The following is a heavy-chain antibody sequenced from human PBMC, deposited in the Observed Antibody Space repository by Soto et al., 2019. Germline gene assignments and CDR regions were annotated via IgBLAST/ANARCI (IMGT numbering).Heavy chain of an antibody. J-gene: IGHJ4*02. Sequence: SETLSLTCTVSGGSISSSSYYWGWIRQPPGKGLEWIGSIYYSGSTYYNPSLKSRVTISVDTSKNQFSLKLSSVTAADTAVYYCASYSSWYEFDYWGQGTLVTVSS. CDR1: GGSISSSSYY. D-gene: IGHD6-13*01. V-gene: IGHV4-39*01. CDR3: ASYSSWYEFDY. CDR2: IYYSGST.